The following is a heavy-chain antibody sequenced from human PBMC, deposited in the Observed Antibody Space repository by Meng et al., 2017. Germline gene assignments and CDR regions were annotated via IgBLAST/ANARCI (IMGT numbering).Heavy chain of an antibody. D-gene: IGHD7-27*01. J-gene: IGHJ4*02. CDR2: ISGNGGST. V-gene: IGHV3-23*04. CDR1: EFTFSISA. CDR3: AKLGSDY. Sequence: EVHLVESGGGLVQPGGSLRLSCAASEFTFSISALSWGRQAPGKGLEWVSGISGNGGSTFYADSVKGRFTISRDNSKNTLYLQMNSLRVEDTALYYCAKLGSDYWGQGTLVTVSS.